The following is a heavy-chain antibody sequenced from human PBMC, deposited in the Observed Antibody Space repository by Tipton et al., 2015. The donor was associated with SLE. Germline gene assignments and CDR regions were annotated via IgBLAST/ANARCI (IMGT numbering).Heavy chain of an antibody. CDR3: ARGVGSSWAFDC. CDR1: GYSISSDYY. V-gene: IGHV4-61*01. D-gene: IGHD6-13*01. Sequence: TLSLTCTVSGYSISSDYYWTWIRQPPGKGLEWIGYIYYSGSTNYNPSLKSRVTISVDTSKNQFSLKLSSVTAADTAVYYCARGVGSSWAFDCWGQGTLVTVSS. CDR2: IYYSGST. J-gene: IGHJ4*02.